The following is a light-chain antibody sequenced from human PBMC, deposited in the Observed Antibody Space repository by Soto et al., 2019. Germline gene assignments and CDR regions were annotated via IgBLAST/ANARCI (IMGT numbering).Light chain of an antibody. CDR2: KAS. Sequence: DIKMTKSPSTLSASVGDRVTITCRASQSISRCLAWYQQKPGKAPKLLIYKASSLESGVPSRFSGSGSGTEFTLTISSLQPDDFATYYCQQYNSYLYTFGQGTKLEIK. V-gene: IGKV1-5*03. CDR1: QSISRC. J-gene: IGKJ2*01. CDR3: QQYNSYLYT.